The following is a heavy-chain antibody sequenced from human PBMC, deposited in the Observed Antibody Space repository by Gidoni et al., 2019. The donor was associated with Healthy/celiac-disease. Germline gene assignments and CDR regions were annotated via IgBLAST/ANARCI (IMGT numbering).Heavy chain of an antibody. J-gene: IGHJ4*02. CDR1: GFPFSRSG. CDR3: ARDWYYYDSSGYFRTGGLDY. D-gene: IGHD3-22*01. CDR2: IWYDGSKK. Sequence: QVQLVESGGGVVQPGRSLRLSCAASGFPFSRSGMHWVRQAPGKGLAWVAVIWYDGSKKYYADSVKGRFTISRDNSKNTLYLQMNSLRAEDTAVYYCARDWYYYDSSGYFRTGGLDYWGQGTLVTVSS. V-gene: IGHV3-33*01.